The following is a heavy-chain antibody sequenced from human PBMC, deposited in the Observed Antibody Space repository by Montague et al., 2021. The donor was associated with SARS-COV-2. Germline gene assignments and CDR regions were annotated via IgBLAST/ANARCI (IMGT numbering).Heavy chain of an antibody. J-gene: IGHJ6*02. CDR2: IYYSGST. CDR1: GGSISSSNYY. Sequence: TLSLTCTVSGGSISSSNYYWGWIRQHPGKGLEWIGYIYYSGSTYYNPSLKSRVTISVDTSKNQFSLKLSSVTAADTAVYYCAREKRHYCSSTSCYDNYYYYYGRDVWGQGTTVTVSS. CDR3: AREKRHYCSSTSCYDNYYYYYGRDV. D-gene: IGHD2-2*01. V-gene: IGHV4-31*03.